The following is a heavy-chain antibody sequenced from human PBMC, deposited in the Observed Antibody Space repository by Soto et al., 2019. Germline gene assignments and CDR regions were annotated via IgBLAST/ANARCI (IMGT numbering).Heavy chain of an antibody. CDR2: VHYSGST. CDR3: ASFSGATYGDYGGGINY. V-gene: IGHV4-39*01. CDR1: GDAISGSSYT. D-gene: IGHD4-17*01. J-gene: IGHJ4*02. Sequence: EPLSLTGNLSGDAISGSSYTWGWIRQPPGKGLECIGSVHYSGSTDYNPSLKSRVTISVDTSKNQFSLKLTSVTAADTAVYCCASFSGATYGDYGGGINYWGRGTLVTVSS.